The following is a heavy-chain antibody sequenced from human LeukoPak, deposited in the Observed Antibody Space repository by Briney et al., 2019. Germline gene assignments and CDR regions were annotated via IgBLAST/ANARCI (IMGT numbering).Heavy chain of an antibody. D-gene: IGHD1-26*01. CDR2: INPSGGTT. J-gene: IGHJ3*02. CDR3: ARDRVGVSRGVAFDI. Sequence: ASVKVSCKSCGYTFTSYYMHWVRQPPGQGLEWMGIINPSGGTTNYAQKFQGRVTMTRDTSTSTVYMELSSLRSEDTAVYYCARDRVGVSRGVAFDIWGQGTMVTVSS. V-gene: IGHV1-46*01. CDR1: GYTFTSYY.